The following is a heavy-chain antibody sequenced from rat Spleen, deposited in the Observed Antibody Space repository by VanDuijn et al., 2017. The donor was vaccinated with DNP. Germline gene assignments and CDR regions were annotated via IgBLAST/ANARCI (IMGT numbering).Heavy chain of an antibody. CDR1: GFSLTNYG. CDR3: ARTTRIYWYFDF. V-gene: IGHV2S8*01. Sequence: QVQLKESGPGLVQPSQTLSLTCTVSGFSLTNYGVSWVRQPPGKGLQWVAAISSGGNAKYTSALKSRLSISRDTSKNQVFLKMNSLQADDTAMYFCARTTRIYWYFDFWGPGTMVTVSS. J-gene: IGHJ1*01. CDR2: ISSGGNA. D-gene: IGHD1-4*01.